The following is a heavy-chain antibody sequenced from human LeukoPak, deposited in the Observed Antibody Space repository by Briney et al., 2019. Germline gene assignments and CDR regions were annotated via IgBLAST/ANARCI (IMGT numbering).Heavy chain of an antibody. CDR2: IYPGDSDT. V-gene: IGHV5-51*01. D-gene: IGHD2-2*02. J-gene: IGHJ4*02. CDR3: ARSGWGCSSTSCYTDY. Sequence: GESLKISCKGSGYSFTSYWIGWVRQMPGKGLEWMGIIYPGDSDTRYSPSFQGQVTISADKSISTAYLQWSSLMASDTAVYYCARSGWGCSSTSCYTDYWGQGTLVTVSS. CDR1: GYSFTSYW.